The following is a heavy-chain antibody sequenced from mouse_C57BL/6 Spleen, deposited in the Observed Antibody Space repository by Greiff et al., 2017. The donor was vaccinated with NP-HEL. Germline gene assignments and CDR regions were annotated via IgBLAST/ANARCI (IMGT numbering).Heavy chain of an antibody. CDR3: ARHDGEAMDY. Sequence: EVKLMESGGDLVKPGGSLKLSCAASGFTFSSYGMSWVRQTPDKRLEWVATISSGGSYTYYPDSVKGRFTISRDNAKNTLYLQMSSLKSEDTAMYYCARHDGEAMDYWGQGTSVTVSS. J-gene: IGHJ4*01. CDR1: GFTFSSYG. V-gene: IGHV5-6*01. CDR2: ISSGGSYT.